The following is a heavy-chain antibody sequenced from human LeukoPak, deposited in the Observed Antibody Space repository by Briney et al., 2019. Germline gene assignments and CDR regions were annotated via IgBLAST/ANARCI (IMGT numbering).Heavy chain of an antibody. CDR1: GGSISSGDYY. CDR3: ARALTDGAFDI. D-gene: IGHD2-8*02. CDR2: IYYSGST. J-gene: IGHJ3*02. Sequence: SETLSLTCTVSGGSISSGDYYWSWIRQAPGKGLEWIGYIYYSGSTHYNPSLKSRVTISVDTSKNQFSLKLSSVTAADTAVYYCARALTDGAFDIWGQGTMVTVSS. V-gene: IGHV4-30-4*08.